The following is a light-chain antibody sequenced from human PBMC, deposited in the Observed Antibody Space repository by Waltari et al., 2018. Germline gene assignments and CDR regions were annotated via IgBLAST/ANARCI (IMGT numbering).Light chain of an antibody. CDR2: QHN. V-gene: IGLV3-1*01. CDR1: RLGNKY. CDR3: QTWDRASAV. J-gene: IGLJ3*02. Sequence: SYELTQPPSVSVSPGQTARTTCSGDRLGNKYVSWYQQKSGQSPVLVNYQHNRRPSGMPERFSGSNSGDTATLTIGGTQAMDEADCFCQTWDRASAVFGGVTKLTVL.